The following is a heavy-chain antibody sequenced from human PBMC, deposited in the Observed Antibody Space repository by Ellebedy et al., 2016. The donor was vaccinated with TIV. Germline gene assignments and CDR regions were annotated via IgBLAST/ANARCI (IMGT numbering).Heavy chain of an antibody. CDR1: GFTFSSYA. CDR3: VKAWGD. D-gene: IGHD3-16*01. V-gene: IGHV3-23*01. Sequence: GESLKISCAASGFTFSSYAMSWVRQAPGKGLEWVSAISGSGGSTYYADSVKGRFTISRDNSKHTLYLQMSSLRAEDTAVYYCVKAWGDWGQGTLVTVSS. J-gene: IGHJ4*02. CDR2: ISGSGGST.